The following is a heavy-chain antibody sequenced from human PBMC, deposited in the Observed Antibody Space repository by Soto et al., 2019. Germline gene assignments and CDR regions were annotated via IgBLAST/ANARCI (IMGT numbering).Heavy chain of an antibody. V-gene: IGHV3-11*01. CDR1: GFTFSDYY. Sequence: KPGGSLRLSCAASGFTFSDYYMSWIRQAPGKGLEWVSYISSSGSTIYYADSVKGRFTISRDNAKNSLYLQMNSLRAEDTAVYYCARVSRYYGSGSYSLGMDVWGQGTTVTVSS. CDR3: ARVSRYYGSGSYSLGMDV. J-gene: IGHJ6*02. D-gene: IGHD3-10*01. CDR2: ISSSGSTI.